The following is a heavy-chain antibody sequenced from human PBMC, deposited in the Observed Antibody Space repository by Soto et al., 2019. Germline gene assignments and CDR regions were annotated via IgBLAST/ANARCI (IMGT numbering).Heavy chain of an antibody. J-gene: IGHJ4*01. D-gene: IGHD6-19*01. CDR3: ARVVSAGFDY. Sequence: QVQLVQSGAEVREPGASVKVSCKASGYSFTSLDINWVRQTAGQGLEWMGWMQPSTGRTGYAQKFQGRVTMTRESTRNASYMVPTTLTADDTAYYYSARVVSAGFDYCGHGTLVNESS. CDR2: MQPSTGRT. V-gene: IGHV1-8*01. CDR1: GYSFTSLD.